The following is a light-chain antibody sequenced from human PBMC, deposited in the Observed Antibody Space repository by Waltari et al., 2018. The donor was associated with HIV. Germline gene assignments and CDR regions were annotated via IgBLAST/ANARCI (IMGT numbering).Light chain of an antibody. CDR2: SNK. V-gene: IGLV1-44*01. CDR3: AAWDDSLNGPV. Sequence: QSVLTQPPSASGTPGQRVTISCSGSSSNIGRNTVNWYQQRPGTAPKLLIYSNKQRPSGVPDRFSGSKSGTSASLAISGLQSEDEADYYCAAWDDSLNGPVFGGGTKLTVL. J-gene: IGLJ3*02. CDR1: SSNIGRNT.